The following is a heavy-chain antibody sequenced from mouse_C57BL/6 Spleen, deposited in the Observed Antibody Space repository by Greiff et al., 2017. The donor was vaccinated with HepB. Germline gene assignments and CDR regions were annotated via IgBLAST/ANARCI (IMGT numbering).Heavy chain of an antibody. J-gene: IGHJ4*01. CDR3: SRDGYYAMDY. CDR2: INPNNGGT. Sequence: VQLQQSGPELVKPGASVKIPCKASGYTFTDYNMDWVKQSHGKSLEWIGDINPNNGGTSYNQKFKGQATLTVDNSSSTAYLELRSLTSEDTAVYYCSRDGYYAMDYWGQGTSVTVSS. V-gene: IGHV1-18*01. CDR1: GYTFTDYN. D-gene: IGHD2-3*01.